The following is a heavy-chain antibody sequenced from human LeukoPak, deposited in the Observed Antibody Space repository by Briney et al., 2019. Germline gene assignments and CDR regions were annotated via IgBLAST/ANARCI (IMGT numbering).Heavy chain of an antibody. CDR1: GYTFTSYD. Sequence: ASVKVSCKASGYTFTSYDINWVRQATGQGLEWMGWMNPNNGNTGYAQKFQGRVTMTSNTSISTAYMELSSLRSEDTAVYYCARGPIGYSGRFYVKYWGQGTLVTVSS. V-gene: IGHV1-8*01. D-gene: IGHD1-26*01. J-gene: IGHJ4*02. CDR3: ARGPIGYSGRFYVKY. CDR2: MNPNNGNT.